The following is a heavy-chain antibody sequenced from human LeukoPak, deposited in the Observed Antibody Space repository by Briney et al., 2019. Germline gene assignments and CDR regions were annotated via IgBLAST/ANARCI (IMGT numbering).Heavy chain of an antibody. D-gene: IGHD3-3*01. Sequence: SETLSLTCTVSGGSISSGSYYWSWIRQPAGKGLEWIGRIYTSGSTNYNPSLKSRVTISVDTSKIQFSLKLSSVTAADTAVYYCARTIDPYFFDYWGQGTLVSVSS. CDR3: ARTIDPYFFDY. CDR2: IYTSGST. J-gene: IGHJ4*02. V-gene: IGHV4-61*02. CDR1: GGSISSGSYY.